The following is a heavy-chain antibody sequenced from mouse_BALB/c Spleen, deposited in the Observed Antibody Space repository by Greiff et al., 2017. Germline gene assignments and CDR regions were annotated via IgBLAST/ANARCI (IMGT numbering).Heavy chain of an antibody. V-gene: IGHV14-3*02. CDR1: GFNIKDTS. Sequence: EVQLQQSGAELVKPGASVKLSCTASGFNIKDTSMHWVKQRPEQGLEWIGRIDPANGNTKYDPKFQGKATITADTSSNTAYLQLSSLTSEDTAVYYCARTSGYGNLDYWGQGTTLTVSS. CDR3: ARTSGYGNLDY. CDR2: IDPANGNT. J-gene: IGHJ2*01. D-gene: IGHD2-10*02.